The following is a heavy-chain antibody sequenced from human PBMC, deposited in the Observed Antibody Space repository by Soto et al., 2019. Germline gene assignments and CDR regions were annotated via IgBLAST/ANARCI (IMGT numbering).Heavy chain of an antibody. CDR1: GFTFSSFA. J-gene: IGHJ4*02. V-gene: IGHV3-23*01. CDR2: IRDSGDTT. CDR3: AKDRGSSVPVLYCDF. Sequence: GGSLRLSCAASGFTFSSFAMTWVRQAPGKGLEWVSSIRDSGDTTFYADSVKGRFTISRDNSKNTLYLQMNNLRAEDTAIFYCAKDRGSSVPVLYCDFWGQGT. D-gene: IGHD1-26*01.